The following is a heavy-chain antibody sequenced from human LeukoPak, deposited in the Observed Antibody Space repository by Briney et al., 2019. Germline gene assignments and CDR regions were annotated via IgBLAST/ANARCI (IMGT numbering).Heavy chain of an antibody. J-gene: IGHJ4*02. CDR3: ARELDLG. V-gene: IGHV1-69*04. CDR1: GGTSSTYA. CDR2: IIPILGVA. D-gene: IGHD7-27*01. Sequence: ASVKVSCKASGGTSSTYAISWVRQAPGQGLEWMGRIIPILGVANFAQKFQGRVSITADKSTSTAYMELSNLRAEDTAVYYCARELDLGWGQGTLVTVSS.